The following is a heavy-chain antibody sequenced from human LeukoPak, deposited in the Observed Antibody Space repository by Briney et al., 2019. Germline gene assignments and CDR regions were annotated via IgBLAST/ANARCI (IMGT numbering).Heavy chain of an antibody. D-gene: IGHD2-21*02. J-gene: IGHJ3*02. CDR2: IYPGDSDT. CDR3: ASGRTYCGGDCQNDAFDI. V-gene: IGHV5-51*01. CDR1: GYSFTSYW. Sequence: GESLKISCKGSGYSFTSYWIGWVRQMPGKGLEWMGIIYPGDSDTRYSPSFQGQVTISADKSISTAYLQWSSLKASDTAMYYCASGRTYCGGDCQNDAFDIRGQGTMVTVSS.